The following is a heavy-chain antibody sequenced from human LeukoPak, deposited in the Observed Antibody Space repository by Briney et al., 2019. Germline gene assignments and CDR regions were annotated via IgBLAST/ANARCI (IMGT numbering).Heavy chain of an antibody. Sequence: SETLSLTCTVSGGSISSSSYYWGWIRQPPGKGLEWIGSIFYSGSTYYNPSLQSRVTISVDTSKNQFSLKLSSVTAADTAVYYCARGEDGDYYFQHWGQGTLVTVSS. D-gene: IGHD4-17*01. CDR3: ARGEDGDYYFQH. CDR2: IFYSGST. J-gene: IGHJ1*01. V-gene: IGHV4-39*07. CDR1: GGSISSSSYY.